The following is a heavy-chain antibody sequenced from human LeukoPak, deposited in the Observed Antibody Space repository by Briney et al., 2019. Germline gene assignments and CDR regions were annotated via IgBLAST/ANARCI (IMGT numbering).Heavy chain of an antibody. CDR3: AKDFTAMVSYWFDP. CDR1: GFTFSSYA. Sequence: GGSLRLSCAASGFTFSSYAMSWVRQAPGKGLEWVSAISSSGGSTYYADSVKGRFTISRDNSKNTLYLQMNSLRAEDTGVYYCAKDFTAMVSYWFDPWGQETLVTVSS. J-gene: IGHJ5*02. CDR2: ISSSGGST. V-gene: IGHV3-23*01. D-gene: IGHD5-18*01.